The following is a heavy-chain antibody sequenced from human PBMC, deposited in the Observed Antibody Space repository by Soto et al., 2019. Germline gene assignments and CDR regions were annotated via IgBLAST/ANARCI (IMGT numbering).Heavy chain of an antibody. CDR2: ISNSGRP. V-gene: IGHV4-31*03. J-gene: IGHJ4*02. Sequence: QVQLQESGPGLVKPSQTLSLTCTVSGGSVRRGNYYWSWIRQFPGKGLEWIGYISNSGRPHYNPSLMCRITIFVDTSKNQFFLELRSVTAADTALYYCARADYATGSYYPDYWGQGTLVTVSS. CDR1: GGSVRRGNYY. CDR3: ARADYATGSYYPDY. D-gene: IGHD3-10*01.